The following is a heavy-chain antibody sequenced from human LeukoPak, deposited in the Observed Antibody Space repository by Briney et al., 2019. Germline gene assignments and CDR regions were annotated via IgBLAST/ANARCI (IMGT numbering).Heavy chain of an antibody. CDR2: IYYSGST. CDR3: ARDYPYYYDSSGYYGYFDY. D-gene: IGHD3-22*01. J-gene: IGHJ4*02. Sequence: PSETLSLTCTVSGGAISSSSYYWGWIRQPPGKGLEWIGSIYYSGSTYYNPSLKSRVTISVGTSKNQFSLKLSSATAADTAVYYCARDYPYYYDSSGYYGYFDYWGQGTLVTVSS. V-gene: IGHV4-39*07. CDR1: GGAISSSSYY.